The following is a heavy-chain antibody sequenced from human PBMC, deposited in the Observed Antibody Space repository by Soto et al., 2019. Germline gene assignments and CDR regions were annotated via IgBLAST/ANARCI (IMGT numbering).Heavy chain of an antibody. Sequence: GGSLRLSCAASGFTFSNAWMNWVRQAPGKGLEWVGRIKSKTDGGTTDYAAPVKGRFTISRDDSKNTLYLQMNSLKTEDTAVYYCTKDLGGDWNYVYAFDIWGQGTMVTVSS. CDR2: IKSKTDGGTT. V-gene: IGHV3-15*07. J-gene: IGHJ3*02. D-gene: IGHD1-7*01. CDR1: GFTFSNAW. CDR3: TKDLGGDWNYVYAFDI.